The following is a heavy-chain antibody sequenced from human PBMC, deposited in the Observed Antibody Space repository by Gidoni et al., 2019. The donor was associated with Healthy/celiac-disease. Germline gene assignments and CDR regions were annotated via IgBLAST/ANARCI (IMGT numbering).Heavy chain of an antibody. CDR2: ISGSGGST. V-gene: IGHV3-23*01. J-gene: IGHJ4*02. D-gene: IGHD6-6*01. Sequence: EVQLLASGGGLVQPGGPLSPPCAASGLTFGSDAMSGVRQAPGKGLEWVSAISGSGGSTYYADSVKCRFTISRDNSKNTLYLQMNSLRAEDTAVYYCAKDLGIAARPPGDYWGQGTLVTVSS. CDR3: AKDLGIAARPPGDY. CDR1: GLTFGSDA.